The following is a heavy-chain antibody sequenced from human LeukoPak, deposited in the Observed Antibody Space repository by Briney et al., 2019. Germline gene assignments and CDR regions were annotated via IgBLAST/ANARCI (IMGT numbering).Heavy chain of an antibody. J-gene: IGHJ4*02. CDR1: GYTFTDYY. Sequence: ASVKVSCMASGYTFTDYYMHWVRQAPGQGLEWMGWISAYNGNTNYAQKLQGRVTMTTDTSTSTAYMELRSLRSDDAAVYYCARVDCSGGSCPIDYWGQGTLVTVSS. CDR3: ARVDCSGGSCPIDY. CDR2: ISAYNGNT. D-gene: IGHD2-15*01. V-gene: IGHV1-18*04.